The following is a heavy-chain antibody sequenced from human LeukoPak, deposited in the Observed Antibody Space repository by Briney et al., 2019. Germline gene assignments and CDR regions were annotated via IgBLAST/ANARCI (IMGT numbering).Heavy chain of an antibody. CDR3: AREQSGIAAAGTVKSNWFDP. D-gene: IGHD6-13*01. CDR2: IKQDGSEK. Sequence: GGSLRLSCAASGFTFSDYWMSWVRQAPGKGLEWVANIKQDGSEKYYVDSVKGRFTISRDNAKNSLYLQMNSLRAEDTAVYYCAREQSGIAAAGTVKSNWFDPWGQGTLVTVSS. CDR1: GFTFSDYW. J-gene: IGHJ5*02. V-gene: IGHV3-7*01.